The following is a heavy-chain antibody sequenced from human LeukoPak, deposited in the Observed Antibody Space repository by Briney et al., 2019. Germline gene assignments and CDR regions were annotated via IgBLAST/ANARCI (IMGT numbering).Heavy chain of an antibody. J-gene: IGHJ4*02. CDR1: GGSISSSNYY. CDR2: IYYSGST. CDR3: ARHSEWLSPYYFDS. D-gene: IGHD3-3*01. Sequence: PSETLSLTCTVSGGSISSSNYYWGWIRQPPGKGLEWIGSIYYSGSTYYNPSLKSRVTISVDTSKNQFSLRLSSMTAADTAVYYCARHSEWLSPYYFDSWGQGTLVTVSS. V-gene: IGHV4-39*01.